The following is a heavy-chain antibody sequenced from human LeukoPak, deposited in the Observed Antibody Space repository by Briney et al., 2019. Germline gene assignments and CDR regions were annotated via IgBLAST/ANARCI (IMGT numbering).Heavy chain of an antibody. CDR3: AKVRVEAAAHYFDY. CDR2: KRYDGSNE. J-gene: IGHJ4*02. CDR1: GFTFSSYG. D-gene: IGHD6-13*01. Sequence: PGGSLRLSCAASGFTFSSYGMHWVRQAPGKGLEWVAFKRYDGSNEYYADSVKGRFTISRDNSKNTLYLQMNSLRAEDTAVYYCAKVRVEAAAHYFDYWGQGTLVTVSS. V-gene: IGHV3-30*02.